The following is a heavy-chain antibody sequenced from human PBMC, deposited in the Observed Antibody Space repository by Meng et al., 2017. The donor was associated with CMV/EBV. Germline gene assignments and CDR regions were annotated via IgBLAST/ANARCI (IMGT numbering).Heavy chain of an antibody. CDR1: GFTVSSNY. D-gene: IGHD2-2*01. Sequence: GESLKISCAASGFTVSSNYMSWVRQAPGKGLEWVSSISSSSSYIYYADSVKGRFTISRDNAKNSLYLQMNSLRAEDTAVYYCARDGLECSSTSCDYYYYYGMDVWGQGTTVTVSS. CDR2: ISSSSSYI. V-gene: IGHV3-21*01. J-gene: IGHJ6*02. CDR3: ARDGLECSSTSCDYYYYYGMDV.